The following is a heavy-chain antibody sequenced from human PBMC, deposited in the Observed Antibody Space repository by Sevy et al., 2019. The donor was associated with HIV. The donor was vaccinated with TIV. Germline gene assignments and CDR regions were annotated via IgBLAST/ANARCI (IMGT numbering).Heavy chain of an antibody. J-gene: IGHJ4*02. V-gene: IGHV4-39*01. D-gene: IGHD5-18*01. CDR2: IYYTGST. CDR1: GDSIGSTTYF. CDR3: ASGYSSGYNFDF. Sequence: SETLSLTCTVSGDSIGSTTYFWAWIRQPPGKGLEWIGSIYYTGSTYYSPSLQSRVTISVDTSKSQFSLRLSSVTAPDTAVYYCASGYSSGYNFDFWGQGSLVTVSS.